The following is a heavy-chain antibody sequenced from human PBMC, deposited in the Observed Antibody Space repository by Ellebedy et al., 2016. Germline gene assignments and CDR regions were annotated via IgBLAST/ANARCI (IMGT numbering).Heavy chain of an antibody. J-gene: IGHJ5*02. CDR3: TRFSSTWYWFDP. D-gene: IGHD6-13*01. Sequence: ASVKVSXXASGYTFTAYYIHWVRQAPGQGLERMGWINPHSGGTNFAQKFQGRVTMTRDTSISTAYMELSKLRSDDTAVYYCTRFSSTWYWFDPWGQGTLVTVS. V-gene: IGHV1-2*02. CDR2: INPHSGGT. CDR1: GYTFTAYY.